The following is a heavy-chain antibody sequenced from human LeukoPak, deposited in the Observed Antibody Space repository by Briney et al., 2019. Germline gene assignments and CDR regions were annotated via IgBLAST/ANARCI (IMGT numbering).Heavy chain of an antibody. V-gene: IGHV4-34*01. J-gene: IGHJ6*02. D-gene: IGHD3-3*01. CDR2: INHSGST. Sequence: SETLSLTCAVYGGSFSGYYWSWIRQPPGKGLEWIGEINHSGSTNYNPSLKSRVTISVDMSKNQFSLKLSSVTAADTAVYYCARLTRVLRFLEWLPRDYYYYGMDVWGQGTTVTVSS. CDR1: GGSFSGYY. CDR3: ARLTRVLRFLEWLPRDYYYYGMDV.